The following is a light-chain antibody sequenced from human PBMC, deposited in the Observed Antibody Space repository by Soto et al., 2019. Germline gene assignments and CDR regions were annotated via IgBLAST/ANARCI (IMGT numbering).Light chain of an antibody. V-gene: IGKV3-20*01. Sequence: EIVLTQSPGTLSLSPGERATLSCRASQSVSSSYLAWYQQKPGQAPRLLIHGASSRATGIPDRFSGSGSGTDFILTISRLGPEDFAVYYCRQYGSSPYTFGQGTKLEIK. J-gene: IGKJ2*01. CDR2: GAS. CDR3: RQYGSSPYT. CDR1: QSVSSSY.